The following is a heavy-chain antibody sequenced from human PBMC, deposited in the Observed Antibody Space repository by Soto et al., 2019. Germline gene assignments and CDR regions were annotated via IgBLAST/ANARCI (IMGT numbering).Heavy chain of an antibody. D-gene: IGHD3-9*01. V-gene: IGHV1-69*13. Sequence: SVKVSCKASGGTFSSYAISWVLQAPGQWLEWMGGIIPIFGTANYAQKFQGRVTITADESTSTAYMELSSLRSEDTAVYYCARDHGRGRYFDRVPDAFDIWGQGTMVTVSS. CDR3: ARDHGRGRYFDRVPDAFDI. CDR1: GGTFSSYA. CDR2: IIPIFGTA. J-gene: IGHJ3*02.